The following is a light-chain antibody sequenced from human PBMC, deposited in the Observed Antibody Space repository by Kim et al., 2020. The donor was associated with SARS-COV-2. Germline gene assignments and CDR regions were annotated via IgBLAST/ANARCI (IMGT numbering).Light chain of an antibody. V-gene: IGKV3-11*01. CDR3: QQRSNWPPT. CDR2: DAS. CDR1: QSVSSS. Sequence: LSPGKRATLSCRASQSVSSSLAWYQQKPGQAPRLLIYDASNRATGIPARFSGSGSGTDFTLTISSLEPEDFAVYYCQQRSNWPPTFGGGTKVDIK. J-gene: IGKJ4*01.